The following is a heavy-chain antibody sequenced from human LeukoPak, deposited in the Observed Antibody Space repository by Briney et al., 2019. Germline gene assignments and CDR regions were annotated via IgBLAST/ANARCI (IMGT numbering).Heavy chain of an antibody. CDR3: ARSHQRYSYDIGGY. V-gene: IGHV3-33*01. CDR2: IWYDGSNK. Sequence: GRSLRLSCAASGFTFSSYGMHWVRQAPGKGLEWVAVIWYDGSNKYYADSVKGRFTISRDNSKNTLYLQMNSLRAEDTAVYYCARSHQRYSYDIGGYWGQGTLVTVSS. J-gene: IGHJ4*02. CDR1: GFTFSSYG. D-gene: IGHD5-18*01.